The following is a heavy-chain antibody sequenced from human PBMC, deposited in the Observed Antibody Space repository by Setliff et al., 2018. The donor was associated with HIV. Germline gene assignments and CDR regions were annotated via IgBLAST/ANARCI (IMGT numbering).Heavy chain of an antibody. CDR2: ISTYNGNT. D-gene: IGHD1-1*01. J-gene: IGHJ4*02. CDR1: GYTFTSYG. Sequence: GASVKVSCKASGYTFTSYGISWVRQAPGQGLEWMGWISTYNGNTNYAQKLQGRVTMTRDTSINTAYMELSGLTSDDTAVYYCARQLSNSFDYWGQGTLVTVSS. CDR3: ARQLSNSFDY. V-gene: IGHV1-18*01.